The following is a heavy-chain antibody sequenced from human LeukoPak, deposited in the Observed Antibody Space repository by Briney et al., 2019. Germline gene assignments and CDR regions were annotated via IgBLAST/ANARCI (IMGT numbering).Heavy chain of an antibody. J-gene: IGHJ6*04. CDR3: AAEEYCSSTSCSYGMDV. D-gene: IGHD2-2*01. CDR2: IVVGSGNT. V-gene: IGHV1-58*02. CDR1: GFTFTSSA. Sequence: GTSVKVSCKASGFTFTSSAMQWVRQARGQRLEWIGWIVVGSGNTNYAQKFQERVTITRDMSTSTAYMELSSLRPEDTAVYYCAAEEYCSSTSCSYGMDVWGKGTTVTVSS.